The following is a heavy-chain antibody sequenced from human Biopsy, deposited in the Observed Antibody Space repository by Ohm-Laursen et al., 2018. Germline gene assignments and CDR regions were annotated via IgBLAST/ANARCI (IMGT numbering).Heavy chain of an antibody. CDR3: ARDKYRSWNYFDN. V-gene: IGHV1-2*02. Sequence: VKVSCKASGYTFSGYYMHWVRQAPGQGLEWMGWINPDSGVTNYAQKFQGRVTMTRDTSISTAYMELSRLGSDDTAVYYCARDKYRSWNYFDNWGQGSLVTVSS. D-gene: IGHD6-19*01. CDR1: GYTFSGYY. CDR2: INPDSGVT. J-gene: IGHJ4*02.